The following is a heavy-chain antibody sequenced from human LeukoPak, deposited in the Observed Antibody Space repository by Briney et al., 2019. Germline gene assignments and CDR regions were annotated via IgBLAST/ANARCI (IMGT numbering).Heavy chain of an antibody. D-gene: IGHD6-19*01. CDR1: GYTFTSYG. CDR2: ISAYNGNT. J-gene: IGHJ4*02. V-gene: IGHV1-18*01. CDR3: ARDSSGWYAAYYFDY. Sequence: ASVKVSCKASGYTFTSYGISWVRQAPGQGLEWMGWISAYNGNTNYAQKLQGRVTMTTDTSTSRAYMELRSLRSDDTAVYYCARDSSGWYAAYYFDYWGQGTLVTVSS.